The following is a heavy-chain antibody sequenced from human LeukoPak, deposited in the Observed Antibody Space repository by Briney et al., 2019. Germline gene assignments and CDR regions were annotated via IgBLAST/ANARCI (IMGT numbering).Heavy chain of an antibody. CDR2: IFGSGGSP. Sequence: GGSLRLSCAASGFTFNSYAMYWVRQAPGKGLERISGIFGSGGSPHYADSVKGRFTISRDNSQAIVYLQLDSLRVEDTALYYCGKTTVGYSSGRYPGWPVDYWGQGALVTVSS. V-gene: IGHV3-23*01. D-gene: IGHD2-15*01. CDR1: GFTFNSYA. J-gene: IGHJ4*02. CDR3: GKTTVGYSSGRYPGWPVDY.